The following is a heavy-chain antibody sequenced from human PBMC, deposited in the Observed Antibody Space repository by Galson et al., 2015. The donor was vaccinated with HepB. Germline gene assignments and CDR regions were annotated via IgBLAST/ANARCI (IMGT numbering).Heavy chain of an antibody. CDR2: IDPSDSYT. CDR3: ARGPDLTGDPYYYYGMDV. D-gene: IGHD7-27*01. V-gene: IGHV5-10-1*01. CDR1: GYSFTSYW. Sequence: QSGAEVKKPGESLRISCKGSGYSFTSYWISWVRQMPGKGLEWMGRIDPSDSYTNYSPSFQGHVTISADKSISTAYLQWSSLKASDTAMYYCARGPDLTGDPYYYYGMDVWGQGTTVTVSS. J-gene: IGHJ6*02.